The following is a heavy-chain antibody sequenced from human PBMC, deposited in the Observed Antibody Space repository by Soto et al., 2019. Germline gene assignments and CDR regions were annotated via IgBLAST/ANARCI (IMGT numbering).Heavy chain of an antibody. Sequence: GGSLRLSCAASGFTFSSYGMHWVRQAPGKGLEWVAVISYDGSNKYYADSVKGRFTISRDNSKNTLYLQMNSLRAEDTAVYYCAKGAGGWHYFDYWGQGTLVTVSS. V-gene: IGHV3-30*18. CDR3: AKGAGGWHYFDY. D-gene: IGHD6-19*01. CDR2: ISYDGSNK. CDR1: GFTFSSYG. J-gene: IGHJ4*02.